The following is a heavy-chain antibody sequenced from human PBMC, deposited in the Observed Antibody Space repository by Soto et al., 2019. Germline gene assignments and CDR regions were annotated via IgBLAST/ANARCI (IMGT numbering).Heavy chain of an antibody. CDR1: GGSISSGGW. J-gene: IGHJ5*02. CDR3: ARMGWRFGVVPRGGLAP. Sequence: SETLSLTCAVSGGSISSGGWWSWVRQTPGQGLEGMGENFSSGTTIYSPSFQTRVTISLDKSTDKLSLRLISVTAADTAVYYCARMGWRFGVVPRGGLAPWGQGSLVTVSS. D-gene: IGHD3-3*01. V-gene: IGHV4-4*02. CDR2: NFSSGTT.